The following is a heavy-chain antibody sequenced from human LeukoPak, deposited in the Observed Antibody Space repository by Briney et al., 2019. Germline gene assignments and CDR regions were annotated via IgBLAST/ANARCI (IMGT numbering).Heavy chain of an antibody. CDR3: ARVYLYYYGSGSFYYYYYGMDV. Sequence: ASVKVSCKASGYTFTSYGIIWVRQAPGQGLEWMGWISAYNGNTNYAQKLQGRVTMTTDTSTSTAYMELRSLRSDDTAVYYCARVYLYYYGSGSFYYYYYGMDVWGQGTTVTVSS. D-gene: IGHD3-10*01. J-gene: IGHJ6*02. V-gene: IGHV1-18*01. CDR2: ISAYNGNT. CDR1: GYTFTSYG.